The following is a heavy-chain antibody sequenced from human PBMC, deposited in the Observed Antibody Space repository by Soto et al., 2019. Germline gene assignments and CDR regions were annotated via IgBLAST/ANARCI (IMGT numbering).Heavy chain of an antibody. D-gene: IGHD3-16*01. J-gene: IGHJ4*02. V-gene: IGHV3-30*03. CDR2: VSFDGRDK. Sequence: PGGSLRLSCAASGFTFNTYAMHWVRQAPGKGPEWVAVVSFDGRDKTYADSVKGRFTISRDNSKNMVYLHMNSLTTEDTATYYCAIPPGDVSLTNYWGQGTLVTVSS. CDR1: GFTFNTYA. CDR3: AIPPGDVSLTNY.